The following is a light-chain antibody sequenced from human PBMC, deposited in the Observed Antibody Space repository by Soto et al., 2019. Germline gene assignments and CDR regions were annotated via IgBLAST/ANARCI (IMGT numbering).Light chain of an antibody. V-gene: IGKV1-5*03. Sequence: DIQMTQSPSTLSASVGDRVTITCRASQRISTSLAWYQQKPGKAPKLLIYKASSLQSGVPSRFSGSGSGTEFTLTISSLQPDDFATYYCQQYNSYSRTFGQGTKVDIK. J-gene: IGKJ1*01. CDR1: QRISTS. CDR2: KAS. CDR3: QQYNSYSRT.